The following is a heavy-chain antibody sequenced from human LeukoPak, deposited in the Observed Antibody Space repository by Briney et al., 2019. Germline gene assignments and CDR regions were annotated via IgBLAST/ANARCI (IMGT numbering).Heavy chain of an antibody. V-gene: IGHV1-2*02. CDR1: GYTFTGYY. CDR2: INPNSGDT. Sequence: ASVKVSCKASGYTFTGYYVYWVRQAPGQGLEWMGWINPNSGDTNYAQKFQGRVTMTRDTSISTAYMDLSSLRSDGTAMYYCARMWSTTTSGWNWFDPWGQGTLVTVSS. CDR3: ARMWSTTTSGWNWFDP. J-gene: IGHJ5*02. D-gene: IGHD1-1*01.